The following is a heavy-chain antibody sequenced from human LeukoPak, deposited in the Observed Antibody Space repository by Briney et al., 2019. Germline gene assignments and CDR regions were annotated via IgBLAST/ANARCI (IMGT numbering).Heavy chain of an antibody. CDR2: IYYSGST. CDR3: ARALSGTYGLFQH. V-gene: IGHV4-59*01. J-gene: IGHJ1*01. CDR1: GGSISNYY. D-gene: IGHD1-26*01. Sequence: SETLSLTCTVSGGSISNYYWSWIRQPPGRGLEWIGYIYYSGSTYYNPSLRSRVTISVDTSKNQFSLNLNSVTAADTAVYYCARALSGTYGLFQHWGQGTLVTVSS.